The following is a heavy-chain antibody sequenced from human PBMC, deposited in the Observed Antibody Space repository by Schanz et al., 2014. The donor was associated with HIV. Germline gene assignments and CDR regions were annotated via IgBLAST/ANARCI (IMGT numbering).Heavy chain of an antibody. J-gene: IGHJ2*01. V-gene: IGHV1-2*02. CDR2: INPNSGGT. CDR3: AMGPDYYDSSAYYRVGLWYFDL. Sequence: QVQLVQSGAEVKKPGSSVKVSCKTLGGTFRTYAVSWVRQAPGQGLEWMGWINPNSGGTNYAQKFQGRVTMTRDTSISTAYMELRRLRYDDTAVYYCAMGPDYYDSSAYYRVGLWYFDLWGRGTLVTVSS. CDR1: GGTFRTYA. D-gene: IGHD3-22*01.